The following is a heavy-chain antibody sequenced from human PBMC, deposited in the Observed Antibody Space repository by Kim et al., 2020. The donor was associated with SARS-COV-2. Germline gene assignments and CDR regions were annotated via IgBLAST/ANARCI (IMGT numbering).Heavy chain of an antibody. D-gene: IGHD5-12*01. CDR2: T. Sequence: TFYGNPVRGRFTISRDNSKSILYLQMDDLRAEDTAVYYCARGVDAHNYFDYWGQGILVTISS. CDR3: ARGVDAHNYFDY. V-gene: IGHV3-53*01. J-gene: IGHJ4*02.